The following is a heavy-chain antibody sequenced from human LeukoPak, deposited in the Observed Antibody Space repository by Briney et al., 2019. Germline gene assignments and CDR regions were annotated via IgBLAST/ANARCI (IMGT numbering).Heavy chain of an antibody. CDR1: GYTFTSYG. CDR3: ARDDLREYCSSTSCYTIPFGFDP. D-gene: IGHD2-2*02. Sequence: ASVKVSCKASGYTFTSYGISWVRQAPGQGLEWMGRISAYNGNTNYAQKLQGRVTMTTDTSTSTAYMELSSLRSEDTAVYYCARDDLREYCSSTSCYTIPFGFDPWGQGTLVTVSS. J-gene: IGHJ5*02. CDR2: ISAYNGNT. V-gene: IGHV1-18*01.